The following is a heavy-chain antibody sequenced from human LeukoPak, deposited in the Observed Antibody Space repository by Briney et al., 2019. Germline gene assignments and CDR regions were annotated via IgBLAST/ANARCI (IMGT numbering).Heavy chain of an antibody. J-gene: IGHJ4*02. CDR1: GGSISSYY. V-gene: IGHV4-59*01. D-gene: IGHD4-17*01. CDR2: IFHNGNT. Sequence: SETLSLTCPVSGGSISSYYWNWIRQSPGKGLEWIGYIFHNGNTNYSPSLQRRVTLSLDTPKNQFSLKLSSVTAADTAVYYCARDLGYADPFDCWGQGTLVTVSS. CDR3: ARDLGYADPFDC.